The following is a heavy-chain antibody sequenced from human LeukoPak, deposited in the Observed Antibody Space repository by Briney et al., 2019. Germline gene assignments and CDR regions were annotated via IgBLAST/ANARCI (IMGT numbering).Heavy chain of an antibody. Sequence: SETLSLTCTVSGGSISIYYWSWIRQPAGKGLEWIGRIYTSGSTNYNPSLKSRVTMSVDTSKNQFSLKLSSVTAADTAVYYCARGKLGYCTNGVCPYYFDYWGQGTLVTVSS. V-gene: IGHV4-4*07. CDR1: GGSISIYY. D-gene: IGHD2-8*01. CDR2: IYTSGST. J-gene: IGHJ4*02. CDR3: ARGKLGYCTNGVCPYYFDY.